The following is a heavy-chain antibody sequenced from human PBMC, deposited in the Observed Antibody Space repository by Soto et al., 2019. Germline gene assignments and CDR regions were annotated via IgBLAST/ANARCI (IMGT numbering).Heavy chain of an antibody. CDR2: ITSSGTTV. J-gene: IGHJ4*02. D-gene: IGHD6-13*01. CDR1: GFTFSSYS. CDR3: ARGSSNWAYYFDF. V-gene: IGHV3-48*02. Sequence: EVHLVESGGGLVQPGGSLRLSCAASGFTFSSYSLNWVRQAPGKGLEWVSYITSSGTTVYYADSVRGRFTISRDNAKNSLNLQMHSLRDDDTAVYYCARGSSNWAYYFDFWGQGTLVTVSS.